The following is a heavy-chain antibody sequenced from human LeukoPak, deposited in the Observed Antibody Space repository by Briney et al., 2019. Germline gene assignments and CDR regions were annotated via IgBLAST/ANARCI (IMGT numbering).Heavy chain of an antibody. CDR3: ARAYCSGGSCYFDY. CDR1: GGTFSSYT. D-gene: IGHD2-15*01. CDR2: IIPILGIA. J-gene: IGHJ4*02. V-gene: IGHV1-69*02. Sequence: PMASVKVSCKASGGTFSSYTNSWVRQAPGQGLEWMGRIIPILGIANYAQKFRGRVTITADKSTSTAYMELSSLRSEDTAVYYCARAYCSGGSCYFDYWGQGTLVTVSS.